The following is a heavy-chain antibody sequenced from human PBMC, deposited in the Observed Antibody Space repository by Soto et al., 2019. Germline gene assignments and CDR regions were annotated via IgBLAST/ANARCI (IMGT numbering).Heavy chain of an antibody. CDR1: GGFARSDR. CDR3: AKGEGQWELPL. J-gene: IGHJ4*02. CDR2: IIPVFGSP. V-gene: IGHV1-69*01. Sequence: QLQLVQSGAEVKKPGSSVKVSCKASGGFARSDRISWVRQAPGQGPEWIGGIIPVFGSPTYAEKFQGRVTITADESSRTAYLELSSLKSEDTAVYFCAKGEGQWELPLWGQGTQVTVSS. D-gene: IGHD1-7*01.